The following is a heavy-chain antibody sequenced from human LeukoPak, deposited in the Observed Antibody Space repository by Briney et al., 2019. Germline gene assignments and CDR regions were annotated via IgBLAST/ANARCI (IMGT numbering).Heavy chain of an antibody. V-gene: IGHV3-53*01. CDR1: GIIVSTHY. CDR3: ARDYSSGPIIFDY. D-gene: IGHD6-19*01. J-gene: IGHJ4*02. Sequence: GGSLRLSCAASGIIVSTHYMSWVRQAPGKGLEWLSVIYSGGSTYYADSVKGRFTISRDNSKNTLYLQMNSLRAEDTAVYYCARDYSSGPIIFDYWGQGTLVTVSS. CDR2: IYSGGST.